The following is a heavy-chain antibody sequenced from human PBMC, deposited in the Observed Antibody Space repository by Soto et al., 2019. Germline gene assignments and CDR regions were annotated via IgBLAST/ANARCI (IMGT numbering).Heavy chain of an antibody. Sequence: QVQLVESGGGVVQPGRSLRLSCAASGFTFSSYGMHWVRQAPGKGLEWVAVIWYDGSNKYYADSVKGRFTISRDNSKNTLYLQMNSLRAEDTAVYYCATDSYYYYGMDVWGQGTTVTVSS. J-gene: IGHJ6*02. CDR1: GFTFSSYG. CDR3: ATDSYYYYGMDV. CDR2: IWYDGSNK. V-gene: IGHV3-33*01.